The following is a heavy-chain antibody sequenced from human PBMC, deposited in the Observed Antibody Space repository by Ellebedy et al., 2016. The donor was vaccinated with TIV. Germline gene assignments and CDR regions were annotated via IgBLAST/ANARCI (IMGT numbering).Heavy chain of an antibody. CDR2: IYPGDSDT. CDR1: GYSFTSYW. Sequence: GGSLRLSCKGSGYSFTSYWIGWVRQMPGKGLEWMGIIYPGDSDTRYSPSFQGQGTISADKSLSTAYLQWSSLKASDTAMYYCARRKGTTVVTNDAFDIWGQGTMVTVSS. J-gene: IGHJ3*02. V-gene: IGHV5-51*01. D-gene: IGHD4-23*01. CDR3: ARRKGTTVVTNDAFDI.